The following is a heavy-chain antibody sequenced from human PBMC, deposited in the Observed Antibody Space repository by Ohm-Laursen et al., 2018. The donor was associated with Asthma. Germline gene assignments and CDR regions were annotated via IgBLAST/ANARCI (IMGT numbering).Heavy chain of an antibody. D-gene: IGHD4/OR15-4a*01. CDR3: AKVGLTYYNAMDV. CDR2: IWYDGSNK. CDR1: GFTFSSYG. V-gene: IGHV3-33*06. Sequence: SLRLSCTASGFTFSSYGMHWVRQAPGKGLEWVAVIWYDGSNKYYADSVKGRFTISRDNSKSTMYLQMNSLRAEDTAVYYCAKVGLTYYNAMDVWGQGTTVTVSS. J-gene: IGHJ6*02.